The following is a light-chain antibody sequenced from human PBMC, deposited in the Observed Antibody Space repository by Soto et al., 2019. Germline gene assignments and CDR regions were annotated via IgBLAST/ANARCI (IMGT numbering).Light chain of an antibody. J-gene: IGKJ4*01. CDR2: GAS. Sequence: IVMPQSPATLSLAPGERAPLSCRASQRISSNLAWYQHKPGRAPRLLIYGASTRATGIPARFSGSGSGTEFTLTISSLQSEDSAVYYCQQYKNWLALTFGGGTKVDIK. V-gene: IGKV3-15*01. CDR1: QRISSN. CDR3: QQYKNWLALT.